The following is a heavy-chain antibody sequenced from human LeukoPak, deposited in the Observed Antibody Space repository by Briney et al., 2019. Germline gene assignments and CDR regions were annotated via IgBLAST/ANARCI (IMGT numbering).Heavy chain of an antibody. Sequence: GGSLRLSCAASGFHFSNYAMLWLRPAPGKGLAWGSACSGSVSSTCYADYVKGLFTISRDNSNTSQYLQMNSLRAEDTAVYYWANRVAGGQYFDYWGQGTLVTVSS. J-gene: IGHJ4*02. V-gene: IGHV3-23*01. CDR3: ANRVAGGQYFDY. D-gene: IGHD6-19*01. CDR2: CSGSVSST. CDR1: GFHFSNYA.